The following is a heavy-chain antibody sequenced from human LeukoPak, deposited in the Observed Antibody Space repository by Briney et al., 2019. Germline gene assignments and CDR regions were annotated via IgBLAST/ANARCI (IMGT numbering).Heavy chain of an antibody. D-gene: IGHD6-13*01. CDR3: ARDRGSSWYTGRDAFDI. J-gene: IGHJ3*02. V-gene: IGHV4-59*01. Sequence: SETLSLTCTVSGGSISNYYWSWIRQPPGKGLEWIGYIYYSGSTNYNPSLKSRVTISVDTSKNQFSLKLSSVTAADTAVYYCARDRGSSWYTGRDAFDIWGQGTMVTVSS. CDR1: GGSISNYY. CDR2: IYYSGST.